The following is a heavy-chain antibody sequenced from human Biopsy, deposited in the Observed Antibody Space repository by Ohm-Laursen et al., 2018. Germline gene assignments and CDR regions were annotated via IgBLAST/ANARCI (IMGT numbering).Heavy chain of an antibody. CDR3: AKNRGGSFLGELLH. J-gene: IGHJ4*02. Sequence: SLRLSCAASGFIFDDYAMHWVRQAPGKGLEWVSGISWDGGRISYADSVRGRFTISRDNAKNTLYLQMNSMRAEDTALDYCAKNRGGSFLGELLHWGQGNLVAVSS. V-gene: IGHV3-9*01. CDR2: ISWDGGRI. D-gene: IGHD3-16*01. CDR1: GFIFDDYA.